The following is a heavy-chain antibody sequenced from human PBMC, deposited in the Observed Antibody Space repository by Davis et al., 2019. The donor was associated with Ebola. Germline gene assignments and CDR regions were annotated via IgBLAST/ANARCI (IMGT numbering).Heavy chain of an antibody. D-gene: IGHD6-13*01. Sequence: GESLKISCAASGFTFSSYSMNWVRQAPGMGLEWVSSISSSSSYIYYADSVKGRFTISRDNAKNSLYLQMNSLRAEDTAVYYCAGIGYSGHTYYYYYGMDVWGQGTTVTVSS. J-gene: IGHJ6*02. V-gene: IGHV3-21*01. CDR3: AGIGYSGHTYYYYYGMDV. CDR1: GFTFSSYS. CDR2: ISSSSSYI.